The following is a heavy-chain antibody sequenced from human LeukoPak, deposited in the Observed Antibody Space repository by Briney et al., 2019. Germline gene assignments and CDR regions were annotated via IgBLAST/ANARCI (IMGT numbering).Heavy chain of an antibody. CDR2: IYYSGST. Sequence: SETLSLTCTVSSGSFTSGGYYWSWIRQPPGKGLEWIGYIYYSGSTNYNPSLKSRVTISVDTSKNQFSLKLSSVTAADTAVYYCGRSAPGGGVSVAGRFYWYFDLWGRGTLVTVSS. CDR1: SGSFTSGGYY. CDR3: GRSAPGGGVSVAGRFYWYFDL. J-gene: IGHJ2*01. V-gene: IGHV4-61*08. D-gene: IGHD6-19*01.